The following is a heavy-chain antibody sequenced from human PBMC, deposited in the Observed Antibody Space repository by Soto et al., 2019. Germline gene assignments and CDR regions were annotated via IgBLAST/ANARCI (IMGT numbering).Heavy chain of an antibody. CDR3: ARERGSSWSLYYYYYGMVV. J-gene: IGHJ6*02. D-gene: IGHD6-13*01. CDR1: GGTFSSYA. V-gene: IGHV1-69*13. CDR2: IIPIFGTA. Sequence: SVKVSCKASGGTFSSYAISWVRQAPGQGLEWMGGIIPIFGTANYAQKFQGRVTITADESTSTAYMELSSLRSEDTAVYYCARERGSSWSLYYYYYGMVVWGPGTTVTVSS.